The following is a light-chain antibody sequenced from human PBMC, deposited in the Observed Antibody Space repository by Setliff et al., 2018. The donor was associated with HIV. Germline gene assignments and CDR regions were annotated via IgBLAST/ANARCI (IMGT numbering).Light chain of an antibody. CDR2: QDT. V-gene: IGLV3-1*01. CDR3: QAWDSSSYV. CDR1: ALGDKF. J-gene: IGLJ1*01. Sequence: SYELTQPPSVSVSPGQTAAITCSGDALGDKFTSWYQQHPGQSPILLIYQDTRRLSGSPERFSGSNSGNTATLTISGTQAMDEADYYCQAWDSSSYVFGTGTKVTVL.